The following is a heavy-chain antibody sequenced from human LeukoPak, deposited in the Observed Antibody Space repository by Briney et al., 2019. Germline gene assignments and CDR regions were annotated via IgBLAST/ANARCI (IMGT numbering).Heavy chain of an antibody. V-gene: IGHV3-7*01. J-gene: IGHJ4*02. CDR3: VRDCLGSQFWSGYYLGPDNYFDY. Sequence: GGSLRLSCVASGLTFNRYWMSWLRQVPGKGLEWVANIKQDGTETHYVDSVKGRFTISRDNAKSSLYLQMNSLRAEDTAVYYCVRDCLGSQFWSGYYLGPDNYFDYWGQGSLVTVSS. CDR1: GLTFNRYW. CDR2: IKQDGTET. D-gene: IGHD3-3*01.